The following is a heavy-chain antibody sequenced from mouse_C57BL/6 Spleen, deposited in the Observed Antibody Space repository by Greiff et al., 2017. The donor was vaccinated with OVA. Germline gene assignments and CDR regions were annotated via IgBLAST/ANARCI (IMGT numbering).Heavy chain of an antibody. CDR3: ARGSSYLYAMDY. D-gene: IGHD1-1*01. CDR1: GFTFTSYW. J-gene: IGHJ4*01. Sequence: VQLQQPGAELVQPGASVKLSCKASGFTFTSYWMHWVQQRPGRGLEWIGRIGPNSGGTKYDEKFKGKATLTVDKPSSTVYMQLSGLTSEDTAVYYCARGSSYLYAMDYWGQGTSVTVSS. V-gene: IGHV1-72*01. CDR2: IGPNSGGT.